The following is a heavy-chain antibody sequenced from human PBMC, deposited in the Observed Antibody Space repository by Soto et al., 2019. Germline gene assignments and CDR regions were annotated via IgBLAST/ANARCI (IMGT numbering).Heavy chain of an antibody. CDR1: GFTFTSSA. V-gene: IGHV1-58*01. CDR2: IVVGSGNT. J-gene: IGHJ6*02. D-gene: IGHD5-18*01. CDR3: GGEISYGQSYYYYGMEV. Sequence: SVKVSCKASGFTFTSSAVQWVRQARGQRLEWIGWIVVGSGNTNYAQKFQERVTITRDMSTSTAYMELRSLRSEDTAVYYCGGEISYGQSYYYYGMEVWGQGTTVTVSS.